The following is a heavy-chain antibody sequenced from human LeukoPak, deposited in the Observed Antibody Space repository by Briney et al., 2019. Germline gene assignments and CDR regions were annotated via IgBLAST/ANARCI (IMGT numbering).Heavy chain of an antibody. CDR2: ISSSSIYI. Sequence: GRSLRLSCAASGFTFSSYAMHWVRQAPGKGLEWVSSISSSSIYIYYADSVKGRFTISRDNAKNSLYLQMNSLRAEDTAVYYCARGADNYGYIFDYWGQGTLVTVSS. CDR1: GFTFSSYA. J-gene: IGHJ4*02. V-gene: IGHV3-21*01. CDR3: ARGADNYGYIFDY. D-gene: IGHD5-18*01.